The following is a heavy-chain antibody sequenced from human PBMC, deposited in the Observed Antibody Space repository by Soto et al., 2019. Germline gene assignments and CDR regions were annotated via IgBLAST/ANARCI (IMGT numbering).Heavy chain of an antibody. V-gene: IGHV4-31*03. D-gene: IGHD3-22*01. CDR3: AGARARGYYYFDLDY. J-gene: IGHJ4*02. CDR1: GSFISSGGHY. CDR2: IYYSGRT. Sequence: SETLSLPCTVSGSFISSGGHYWSWIRQHPGPGLAWLGSIYYSGRTYYHPSLQSRVTVSVDTSKSRCSLKLSSVTAAYTAVYYCAGARARGYYYFDLDYWGQGTLGTVSS.